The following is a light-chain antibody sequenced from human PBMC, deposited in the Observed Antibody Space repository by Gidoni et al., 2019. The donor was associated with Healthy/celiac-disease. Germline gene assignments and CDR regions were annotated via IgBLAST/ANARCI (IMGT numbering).Light chain of an antibody. CDR1: NIGSKN. V-gene: IGLV3-9*01. J-gene: IGLJ1*01. CDR2: RNS. Sequence: SYKLTQPLSVSVALGQTARITCGGNNIGSKNVHWYQQKPGQAPVMVIYRNSNRPSGIPERFSVSNSGNTATLTISRAQAGDEADYYCQVWDSNTVVFATGTKVTVL. CDR3: QVWDSNTVV.